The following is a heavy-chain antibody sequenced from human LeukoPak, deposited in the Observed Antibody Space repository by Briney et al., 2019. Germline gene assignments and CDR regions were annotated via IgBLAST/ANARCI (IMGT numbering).Heavy chain of an antibody. D-gene: IGHD5-18*01. Sequence: PGGSLRLSCAASGITFSSYAMSWVRQAPGKGLEWVSAISGSGGNTYYADSVKGRFTVSRDNSKNTLYLQMNSLRAEDTAVYYCAKRGPVLGYNYLDSWGQGTLVTVSS. J-gene: IGHJ5*01. CDR3: AKRGPVLGYNYLDS. V-gene: IGHV3-23*01. CDR2: ISGSGGNT. CDR1: GITFSSYA.